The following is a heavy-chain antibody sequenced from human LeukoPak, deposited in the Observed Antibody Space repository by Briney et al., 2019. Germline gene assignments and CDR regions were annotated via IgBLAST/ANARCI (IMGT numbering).Heavy chain of an antibody. J-gene: IGHJ6*03. CDR2: INPNSGGT. CDR1: GYTFTSYY. Sequence: GASVKVSCKASGYTFTSYYMHWVRQAPGQGLEWMGWINPNSGGTNYAQKFQGRVTMTRDTSISTAYMELSRLRSDDTAVYYCARVLERSYYGSYYYYYMDVWGKGTTVTISS. V-gene: IGHV1-2*02. D-gene: IGHD1-26*01. CDR3: ARVLERSYYGSYYYYYMDV.